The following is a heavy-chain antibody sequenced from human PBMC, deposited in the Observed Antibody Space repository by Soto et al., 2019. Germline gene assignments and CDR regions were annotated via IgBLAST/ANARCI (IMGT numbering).Heavy chain of an antibody. J-gene: IGHJ5*02. Sequence: EVQLVESGGGLVQPGGSLRLSCVASGFTFSSYWMHWVRQVPGKEPVWVSFIDSYGSSTKYADSVRGRFTISRDNVKNTLYLLMKSLRVEVTAVYYCVRGRGNSDRWGQGTLVTVSS. CDR2: IDSYGSST. CDR3: VRGRGNSDR. V-gene: IGHV3-74*03. CDR1: GFTFSSYW.